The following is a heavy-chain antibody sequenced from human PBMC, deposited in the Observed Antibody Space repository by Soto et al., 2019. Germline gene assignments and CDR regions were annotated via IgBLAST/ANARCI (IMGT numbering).Heavy chain of an antibody. J-gene: IGHJ4*02. V-gene: IGHV3-21*01. Sequence: PGGSLRLSCAASVFTFSRVSMNLVRQIPGKGLEWVASISSGSSHTWYADSVKGRFIISRDNAQKSLFLQMNTLRPEDTAMYYCARVAYWGPGTKLTVSS. CDR3: ARVAY. CDR1: VFTFSRVS. CDR2: ISSGSSHT.